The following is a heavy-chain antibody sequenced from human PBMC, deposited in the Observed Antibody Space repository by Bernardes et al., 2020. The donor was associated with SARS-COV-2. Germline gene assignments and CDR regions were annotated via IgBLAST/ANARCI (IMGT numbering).Heavy chain of an antibody. CDR3: AADYSTVTIFNSYYYYGLDV. D-gene: IGHD4-4*01. CDR1: GGSVSSGSYY. V-gene: IGHV4-61*01. Sequence: SETLSLTCTVSGGSVSSGSYYWSWIRQPPGKGLEWIGYISYNGRHNYNPSLKTRATISVDTSKNQFSLWLSSVTAADTAVYYCAADYSTVTIFNSYYYYGLDVWGQGTTVTVSS. J-gene: IGHJ6*02. CDR2: ISYNGRH.